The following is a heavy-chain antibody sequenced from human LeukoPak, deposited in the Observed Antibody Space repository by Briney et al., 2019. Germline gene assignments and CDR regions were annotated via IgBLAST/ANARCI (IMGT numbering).Heavy chain of an antibody. CDR1: GFTFSSYG. D-gene: IGHD3-10*01. J-gene: IGHJ6*02. V-gene: IGHV3-30*18. CDR3: AKEHRSGSSYYYYYGMDV. CDR2: ISYDGSKE. Sequence: GGSLRLSCAASGFTFSSYGMHWVRQAPGKGLEGVAVISYDGSKEYYADSVKGRFTISRDNSKNTLYLQMNSLRAEDTAVYYCAKEHRSGSSYYYYYGMDVWGQGTTVTVSS.